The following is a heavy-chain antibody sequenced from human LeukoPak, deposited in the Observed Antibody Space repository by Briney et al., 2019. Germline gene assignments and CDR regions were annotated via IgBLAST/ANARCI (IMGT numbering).Heavy chain of an antibody. CDR2: INHSGST. D-gene: IGHD1-26*01. Sequence: SETLSLTCAVYGGSFRGYYWSWIRQPPGKGLEWVGEINHSGSTHYNPSLKSRVTISVDTSKKQFSLKLSSVTAADTAVYYWAREGPRRRVGATVVWFDPWGQGTLVTVYS. CDR1: GGSFRGYY. V-gene: IGHV4-34*01. CDR3: AREGPRRRVGATVVWFDP. J-gene: IGHJ5*02.